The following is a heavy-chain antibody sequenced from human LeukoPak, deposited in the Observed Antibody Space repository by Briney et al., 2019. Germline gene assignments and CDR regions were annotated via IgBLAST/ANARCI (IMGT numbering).Heavy chain of an antibody. CDR3: ARVRDILTGYAYMDV. CDR2: ISWNSGSI. V-gene: IGHV3-9*01. J-gene: IGHJ6*03. Sequence: PGGSRRLSCAASGFTFDDYAMHWVRQAPGKGLEWVSGISWNSGSIGYADSVKGRFTISRDNAKNSLYLQMNSLRAEDTALYYCARVRDILTGYAYMDVWGKGTTVTVSS. D-gene: IGHD3-9*01. CDR1: GFTFDDYA.